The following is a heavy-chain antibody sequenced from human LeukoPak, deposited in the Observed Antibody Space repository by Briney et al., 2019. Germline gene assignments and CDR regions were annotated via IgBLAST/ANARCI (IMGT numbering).Heavy chain of an antibody. CDR2: IYYSGTT. CDR1: GGSISSYY. J-gene: IGHJ5*02. Sequence: SETLSLTCTVSGGSISSYYWSWIRQPPGKGLEWIGYIYYSGTTNYNPYLKSRVTISVDTSKNQFSMKLRSVTAADTAVYYCARKRSDYDFWSGYYHWFDPWGQGTLVTVSS. D-gene: IGHD3-3*01. V-gene: IGHV4-59*01. CDR3: ARKRSDYDFWSGYYHWFDP.